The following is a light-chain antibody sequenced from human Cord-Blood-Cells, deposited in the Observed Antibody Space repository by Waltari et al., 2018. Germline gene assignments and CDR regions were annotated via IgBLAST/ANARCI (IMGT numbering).Light chain of an antibody. CDR1: SSDVGGYNH. Sequence: QSALTQPASVSGSPGQSITISCTGTSSDVGGYNHVSWYQQHPGKAPKLMIYEVSKRPSGVSNRFSGSKSGNTASLTISGLQAEDEADYYCCSYAGSSTCVFGAGTKLTVL. J-gene: IGLJ3*02. CDR2: EVS. V-gene: IGLV2-23*02. CDR3: CSYAGSSTCV.